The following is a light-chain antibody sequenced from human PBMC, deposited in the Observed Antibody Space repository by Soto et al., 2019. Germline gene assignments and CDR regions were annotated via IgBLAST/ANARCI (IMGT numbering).Light chain of an antibody. CDR1: QSVSSSY. CDR2: GAS. CDR3: QQYGSSLT. V-gene: IGKV3-20*01. J-gene: IGKJ4*01. Sequence: EIVLTQSPGTLSLSPGERATLSCRASQSVSSSYLAWYQQKPGQAPRLLIYGASSRATGIPDRFSGSGSGTDVTLTISRLEPEDFAVYYCQQYGSSLTCGGGTKVEIK.